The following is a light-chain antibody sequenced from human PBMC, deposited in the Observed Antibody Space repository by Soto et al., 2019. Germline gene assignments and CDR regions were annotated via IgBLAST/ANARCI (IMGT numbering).Light chain of an antibody. CDR3: HQYDSSPRT. V-gene: IGKV3-20*01. CDR1: QSVGSNC. CDR2: GAS. J-gene: IGKJ1*01. Sequence: EIVLTQSPGTLSLSPGDRATLSCRASQSVGSNCLAWYQQKSGQSPRLLIYGASFRASGIPDRFSGSGSGTDFTLTIRRLEPEDFAMYFCHQYDSSPRTFGQGTKVEI.